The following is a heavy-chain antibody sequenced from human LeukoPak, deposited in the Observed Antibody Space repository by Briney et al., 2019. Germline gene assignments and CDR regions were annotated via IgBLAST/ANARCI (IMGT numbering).Heavy chain of an antibody. CDR2: IYYSGST. V-gene: IGHV4-39*01. D-gene: IGHD3-3*01. CDR3: ARHPYDFWSGYYRSRPKHFDY. Sequence: PSETLSLTCTVSGGSISSSSYYWGWIRQPPGKGLEWIGSIYYSGSTYYNPSLKSRVTISVDTSKNQFSLKLSSVTAADTAVYYCARHPYDFWSGYYRSRPKHFDYWGQGTLVTVSS. CDR1: GGSISSSSYY. J-gene: IGHJ4*02.